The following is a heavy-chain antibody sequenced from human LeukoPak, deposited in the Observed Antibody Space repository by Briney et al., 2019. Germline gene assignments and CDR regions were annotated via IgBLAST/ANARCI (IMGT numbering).Heavy chain of an antibody. CDR2: INHSGST. CDR1: GGSFSGYY. J-gene: IGHJ3*02. Sequence: PSETLSLTCAVYGGSFSGYYWSWIRQPPGKGLEWIGEINHSGSTNYNPSLKSRVTISVDTSKNQFSLKLSSVTAADTAVYYCARQLRKYSSSWYGAFDIWGQGTMVTVSS. D-gene: IGHD6-13*01. V-gene: IGHV4-34*01. CDR3: ARQLRKYSSSWYGAFDI.